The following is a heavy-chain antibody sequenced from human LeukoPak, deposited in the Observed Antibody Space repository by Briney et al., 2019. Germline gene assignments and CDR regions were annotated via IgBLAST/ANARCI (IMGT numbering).Heavy chain of an antibody. CDR3: ARDKRGYTYGRYYFYYMDV. CDR2: ITGSGGST. D-gene: IGHD5-18*01. CDR1: GFTFSSYA. J-gene: IGHJ6*03. Sequence: PGGSLRLSCAASGFTFSSYAMSWVRQAPGKGLEWVSAITGSGGSTYYADSVKGRFTISRDNSKYTLYLQMNSLRAEDTAVYYCARDKRGYTYGRYYFYYMDVWGKGTTVTVSS. V-gene: IGHV3-23*01.